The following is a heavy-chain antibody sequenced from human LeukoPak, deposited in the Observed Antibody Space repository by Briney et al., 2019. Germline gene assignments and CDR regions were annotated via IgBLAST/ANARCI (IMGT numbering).Heavy chain of an antibody. V-gene: IGHV4-61*05. CDR1: GDPMNSSSFY. J-gene: IGHJ4*02. D-gene: IGHD7-27*01. CDR2: IYYSGST. CDR3: ASRKLGNDY. Sequence: SETLSLTCTVSGDPMNSSSFYWGWIRQPPGKGLEWIGYIYYSGSTNYNPSLKSRVTISADTSKNQFSLKLSSVTAADAAVYYCASRKLGNDYWGQGTLVTVSS.